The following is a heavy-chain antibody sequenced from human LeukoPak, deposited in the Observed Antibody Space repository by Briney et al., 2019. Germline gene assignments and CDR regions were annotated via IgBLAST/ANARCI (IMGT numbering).Heavy chain of an antibody. CDR1: GFTFSNYW. Sequence: PGGSLRLSCAASGFTFSNYWMSWVRQAPGKGLEWVANIKQDGSEKFYVDSVKGRLTISRDNAKDSLYLQMNSLRVEDTAVYYWARVQGSSGPGIFEYWGQGTLVTVSS. D-gene: IGHD6-19*01. V-gene: IGHV3-7*01. J-gene: IGHJ4*02. CDR2: IKQDGSEK. CDR3: ARVQGSSGPGIFEY.